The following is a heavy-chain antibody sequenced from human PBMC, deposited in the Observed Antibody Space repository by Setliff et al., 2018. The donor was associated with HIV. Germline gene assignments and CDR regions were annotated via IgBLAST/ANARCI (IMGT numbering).Heavy chain of an antibody. V-gene: IGHV3-23*01. D-gene: IGHD5-18*01. J-gene: IGHJ6*03. Sequence: GGSLRLSCSGSGFTFSNYAMAWARQAPGKGLEWVSGITGSGSRTYYADSVKGRFTISRDNSRNTLVLQMSGLRGEDMAVYYCASSGHSYGSDYYYYHYVDVWGKGTTVTVSS. CDR1: GFTFSNYA. CDR2: ITGSGSRT. CDR3: ASSGHSYGSDYYYYHYVDV.